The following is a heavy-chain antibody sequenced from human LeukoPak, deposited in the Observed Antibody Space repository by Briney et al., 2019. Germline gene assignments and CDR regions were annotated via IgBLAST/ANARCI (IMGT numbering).Heavy chain of an antibody. CDR2: IYTSGST. Sequence: SETLSLTCTVSGGSISSGSYYWSWIRQPAGKGLEWIGRIYTSGSTNYNPSLKSRVTISVDTSKNQFSLKLSSVTAADTALYYCASSGYKFGGSYWWFDYWGQGTLVTVSS. CDR1: GGSISSGSYY. J-gene: IGHJ4*02. CDR3: ASSGYKFGGSYWWFDY. V-gene: IGHV4-61*02. D-gene: IGHD1-26*01.